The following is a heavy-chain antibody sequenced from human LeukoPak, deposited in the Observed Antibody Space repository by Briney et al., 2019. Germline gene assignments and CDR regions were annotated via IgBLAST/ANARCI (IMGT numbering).Heavy chain of an antibody. CDR1: GFTFSSYS. D-gene: IGHD1-26*01. Sequence: GGSLRPSCAASGFTFSSYSMNWVRQAPGKGLEWVSYISSSSSTIYYADSVKGRFTISRDNAKNSLYLQMNSLRAEDTAVYYCASLVGARRGYYWGQGTLVTVSS. J-gene: IGHJ4*02. CDR3: ASLVGARRGYY. CDR2: ISSSSSTI. V-gene: IGHV3-48*01.